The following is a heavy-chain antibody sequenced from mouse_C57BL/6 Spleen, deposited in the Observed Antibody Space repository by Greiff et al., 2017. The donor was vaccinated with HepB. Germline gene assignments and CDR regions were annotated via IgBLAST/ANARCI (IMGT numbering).Heavy chain of an antibody. CDR1: GYSITSGYY. Sequence: ESGPGLVKPSQSLSLTCSVTGYSITSGYYWNWIRQFPGNKLEWMGYISYDGSNNYNPSLKNRISITRDTSKNQFFLKLNSVTTEDTATYYCAREEETYGLLYWYFDVWGTGTTVTVSS. D-gene: IGHD1-1*02. V-gene: IGHV3-6*01. J-gene: IGHJ1*03. CDR2: ISYDGSN. CDR3: AREEETYGLLYWYFDV.